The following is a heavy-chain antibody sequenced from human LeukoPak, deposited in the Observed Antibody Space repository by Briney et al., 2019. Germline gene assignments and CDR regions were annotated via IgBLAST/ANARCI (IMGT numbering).Heavy chain of an antibody. CDR1: GFTFSDYI. CDR2: ISRNSTYV. CDR3: ARDEGYYFDS. V-gene: IGHV3-21*01. J-gene: IGHJ4*02. Sequence: GGSLRLSCAASGFTFSDYIMNWVRQAPGKGLEWVASISRNSTYVHYADSVKGRFTISRDNARNSLFLQMNSLRAEDTAIYYCARDEGYYFDSWGQGTQVTVSS.